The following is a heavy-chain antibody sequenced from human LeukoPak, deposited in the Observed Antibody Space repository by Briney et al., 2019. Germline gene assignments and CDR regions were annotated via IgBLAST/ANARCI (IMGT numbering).Heavy chain of an antibody. Sequence: GESLKISCKGSGYSYYWIGWVRQMPGKGLEWMGIIFPGDSDTKYSPSFRGQVTISANKSISTAYLQWSSLKASDTAMHYCARQGDYFDYWGQGTLVTVSS. D-gene: IGHD3-16*01. CDR2: IFPGDSDT. V-gene: IGHV5-51*01. CDR1: GYSYYW. CDR3: ARQGDYFDY. J-gene: IGHJ4*02.